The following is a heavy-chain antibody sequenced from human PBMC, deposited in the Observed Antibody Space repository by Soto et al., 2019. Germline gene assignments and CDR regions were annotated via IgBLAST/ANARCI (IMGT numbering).Heavy chain of an antibody. J-gene: IGHJ4*02. CDR3: AREVTVASYSFDF. CDR2: IIPIFNSA. V-gene: IGHV1-69*01. CDR1: GGTFNNYA. Sequence: QVQLVQSGAEVKRPGSSVKVSCKASGGTFNNYALSWVRQAPGQGLEWMGGIIPIFNSANYAQKFQGRVTINADDSTSTAYMELRSLIPDDTAVYYCAREVTVASYSFDFWGQGTLVTVSS. D-gene: IGHD5-12*01.